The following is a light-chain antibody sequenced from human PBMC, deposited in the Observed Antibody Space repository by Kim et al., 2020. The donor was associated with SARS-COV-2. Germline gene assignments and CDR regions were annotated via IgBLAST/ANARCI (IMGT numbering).Light chain of an antibody. CDR3: QVWDSTSDHPI. J-gene: IGLJ2*01. Sequence: SYELTQPPSESVAPGKTARITCGGNNIGSKSVHWYQQKPGQAPVLVISYDSDRPSGIPERFSGSNSGNTATLTISRVEAGDEADYSCQVWDSTSDHPIFGGGTQLTVL. CDR2: YDS. CDR1: NIGSKS. V-gene: IGLV3-21*01.